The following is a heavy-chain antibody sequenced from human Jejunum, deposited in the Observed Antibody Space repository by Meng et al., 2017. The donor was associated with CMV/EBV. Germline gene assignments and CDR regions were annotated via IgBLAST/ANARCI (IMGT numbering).Heavy chain of an antibody. CDR2: IGTVGDT. D-gene: IGHD3-16*01. CDR3: ARDGGLGAFDI. CDR1: GFTFSTYA. Sequence: SCAASGFTFSTYAMHWVRQATGKGLEWVSGIGTVGDTYYPDSVKGRFTISREHAKNSLYLQMNSLRAGDTAVYYCARDGGLGAFDIWGQGTMVTVSS. V-gene: IGHV3-13*01. J-gene: IGHJ3*02.